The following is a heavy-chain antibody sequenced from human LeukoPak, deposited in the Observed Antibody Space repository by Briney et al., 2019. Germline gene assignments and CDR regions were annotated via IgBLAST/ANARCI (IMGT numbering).Heavy chain of an antibody. CDR2: IWYDGSNK. Sequence: PGGSLRLSCAASGFTFSSYGMHWVRQAPGKGLEWVAVIWYDGSNKYYADSVKGRFTISRDNAKNSLYLQMNSLRAEDTAVYYCARGGYYYDSSGYPPTDYWGQGTLVTVSS. D-gene: IGHD3-22*01. V-gene: IGHV3-33*01. CDR1: GFTFSSYG. J-gene: IGHJ4*02. CDR3: ARGGYYYDSSGYPPTDY.